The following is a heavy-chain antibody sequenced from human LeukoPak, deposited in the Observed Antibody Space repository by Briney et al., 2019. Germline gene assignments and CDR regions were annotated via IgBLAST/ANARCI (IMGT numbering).Heavy chain of an antibody. CDR1: GFTFDHYT. Sequence: PGRSLRLSCAASGFTFDHYTMHWVRQAPGKGLEWVSLIGWDGTSTYYAASVKGRFTISRDNSKDSLYLQMNSLRTEDTALYFCAKMAGTYSTLGYYFDYWGQGTLVTVSS. V-gene: IGHV3-43*01. J-gene: IGHJ4*02. CDR3: AKMAGTYSTLGYYFDY. CDR2: IGWDGTST. D-gene: IGHD1-26*01.